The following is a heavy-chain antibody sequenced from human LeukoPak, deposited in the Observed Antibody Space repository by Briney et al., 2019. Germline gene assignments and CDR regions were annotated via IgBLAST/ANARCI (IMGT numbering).Heavy chain of an antibody. Sequence: GASVKVSCKASGYTFTDYYIHWVRQAPGQGLEWMGWISAYNGNTNYAQKLQGRVTMTTDTSTSTAYMELRSLRSGDTAVYYCARGGVYGGYPSDFDYWGQGTLVTVSS. CDR1: GYTFTDYY. J-gene: IGHJ4*02. D-gene: IGHD5-12*01. CDR2: ISAYNGNT. V-gene: IGHV1-18*04. CDR3: ARGGVYGGYPSDFDY.